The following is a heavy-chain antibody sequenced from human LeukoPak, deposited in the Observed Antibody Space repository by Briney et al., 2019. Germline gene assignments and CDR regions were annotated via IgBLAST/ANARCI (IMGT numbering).Heavy chain of an antibody. CDR3: ARDRWGSSWYRNNWFDP. J-gene: IGHJ5*02. D-gene: IGHD6-13*01. Sequence: PMASVKVSCKASGGTFSSYAISWVRQAPGQGLEWMGWINPNSGGTNYAQKFQGWVTMTRDTSISTAYMELSRLRSDDTAVYYCARDRWGSSWYRNNWFDPWGQGTLVTVSS. CDR1: GGTFSSYA. V-gene: IGHV1-2*04. CDR2: INPNSGGT.